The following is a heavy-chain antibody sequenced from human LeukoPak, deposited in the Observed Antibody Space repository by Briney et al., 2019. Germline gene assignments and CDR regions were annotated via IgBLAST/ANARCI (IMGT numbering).Heavy chain of an antibody. Sequence: SETLTLTCTVSGGSISSGDYYWSWIRQPPGKGLEWIGYIYYSGSTYYNPSLKSRVTISVDTSKNQFSLKLSSVTAADTAVYYCARDGPDILTGYYFFDYWGQGTLLTVSS. V-gene: IGHV4-30-4*01. J-gene: IGHJ4*02. CDR2: IYYSGST. CDR3: ARDGPDILTGYYFFDY. CDR1: GGSISSGDYY. D-gene: IGHD3-9*01.